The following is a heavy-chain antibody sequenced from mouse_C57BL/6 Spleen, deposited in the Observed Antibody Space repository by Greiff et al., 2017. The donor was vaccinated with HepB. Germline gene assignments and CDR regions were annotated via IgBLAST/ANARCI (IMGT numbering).Heavy chain of an antibody. CDR3: AGKGGYYYGSNNAMDY. D-gene: IGHD1-1*01. CDR1: GYTFTSYW. CDR2: IDPSDSYT. V-gene: IGHV1-69*01. Sequence: QVQLQQSGAELVMPGASVKLSCKASGYTFTSYWMHWVKQRPGQGLEWIGEIDPSDSYTNYNQKFKGKSTLTVDKSSSTAYMQLSSLTSEDSAVYYCAGKGGYYYGSNNAMDYWGQGTSVTVSS. J-gene: IGHJ4*01.